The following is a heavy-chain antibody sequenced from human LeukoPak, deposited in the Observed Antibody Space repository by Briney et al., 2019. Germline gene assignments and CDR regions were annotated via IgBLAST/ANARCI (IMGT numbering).Heavy chain of an antibody. D-gene: IGHD5-18*01. CDR3: ARGSTWIQLWLPWDY. J-gene: IGHJ4*02. V-gene: IGHV4-39*07. CDR1: GGSISSSSYS. Sequence: SETLSLTCTVSGGSISSSSYSWGWIRQPPGKGLEWIGSIYYSGSTYYNPSLKSRVTISVDTSKNQFSLKLSSVTAADTAVYYCARGSTWIQLWLPWDYWGQGTLVTASS. CDR2: IYYSGST.